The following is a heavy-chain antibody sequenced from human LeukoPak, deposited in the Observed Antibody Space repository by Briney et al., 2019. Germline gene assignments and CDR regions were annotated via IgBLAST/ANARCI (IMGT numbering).Heavy chain of an antibody. J-gene: IGHJ6*02. CDR2: INPNSGGT. CDR3: ARDGSLDV. CDR1: GYTFTDYY. V-gene: IGHV1-2*02. Sequence: GASVKVSCKASGYTFTDYYMHWVRQAPGQGLEWMGWINPNSGGTNYAQKFQGRVTLTRDTSISTVCMEVSRLRSDDTAVYYCARDGSLDVWGQGTTVTVSS. D-gene: IGHD1-26*01.